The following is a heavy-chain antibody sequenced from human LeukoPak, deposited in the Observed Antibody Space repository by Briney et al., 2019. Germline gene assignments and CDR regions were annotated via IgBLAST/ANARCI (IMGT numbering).Heavy chain of an antibody. V-gene: IGHV3-21*01. CDR2: IRSSSSYI. J-gene: IGHJ4*02. Sequence: SGGSLRLSCAASGFTFSSYSMNWVRQAPGKGLEWVSSIRSSSSYIYYADSVKGRFTISRDNAKNSLYLQMNSLRAEDTAVYYCARDLEYYDYVWGIRWGQGTLVTVSS. CDR1: GFTFSSYS. D-gene: IGHD3-16*01. CDR3: ARDLEYYDYVWGIR.